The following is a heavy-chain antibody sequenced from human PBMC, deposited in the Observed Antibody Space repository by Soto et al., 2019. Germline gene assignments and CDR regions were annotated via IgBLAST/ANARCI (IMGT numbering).Heavy chain of an antibody. CDR1: GGSVNMGTYY. Sequence: PSETLSLTCTVPGGSVNMGTYYWSWILQPPGKGLEWIGFIHYSGSTNYNPSLKSRVTMSVDTSKNQFSLKLTSVNAADTAVYYCTRGGDAYNNCHWGQGTLVTVSS. CDR3: TRGGDAYNNCH. J-gene: IGHJ4*02. D-gene: IGHD2-21*01. V-gene: IGHV4-61*01. CDR2: IHYSGST.